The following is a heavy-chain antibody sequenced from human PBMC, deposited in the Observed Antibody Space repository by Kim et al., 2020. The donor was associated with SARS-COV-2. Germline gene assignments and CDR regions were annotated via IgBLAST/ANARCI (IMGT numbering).Heavy chain of an antibody. CDR1: GYSFTNYW. D-gene: IGHD6-19*01. V-gene: IGHV5-51*01. Sequence: GESLKISCKASGYSFTNYWIGWVRQMPGKGLEWMGIIYPSDSDTRYSPSFQGQVTISVDKSFTTAYLQWRSLKASDTSIYYCARQRSGWEGGFDWWGQGTLVTVSS. CDR2: IYPSDSDT. J-gene: IGHJ4*02. CDR3: ARQRSGWEGGFDW.